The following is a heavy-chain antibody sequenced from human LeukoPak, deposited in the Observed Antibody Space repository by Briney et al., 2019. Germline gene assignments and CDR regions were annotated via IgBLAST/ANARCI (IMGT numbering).Heavy chain of an antibody. J-gene: IGHJ5*02. Sequence: SETLSLTCTVSGGSISSYYWSWIRQPAGKGLEWIGRIYSSGSTSGSTNYNPSLKSRVTMSLDTSKNQFSLKLSSVTAADTAVYYCARGRRYNWNDFRSPPPTSRNNWFDPWGQGTLVTVSS. D-gene: IGHD1-1*01. CDR1: GGSISSYY. CDR3: ARGRRYNWNDFRSPPPTSRNNWFDP. CDR2: IYSSGSTSGST. V-gene: IGHV4-4*07.